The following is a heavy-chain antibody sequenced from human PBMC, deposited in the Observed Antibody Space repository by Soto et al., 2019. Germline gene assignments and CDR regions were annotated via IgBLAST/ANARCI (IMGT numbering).Heavy chain of an antibody. V-gene: IGHV4-59*12. J-gene: IGHJ6*02. D-gene: IGHD2-21*02. Sequence: SETLSLTCTVSGGSISSYHLTWIRQSPGKGLEWIGYIHHSGSILYNPSLKSRVTISVDTSKNQFSLHLTSVTAADTAVYFCAREDDGGDSLDVWGQGTTVTVSS. CDR3: AREDDGGDSLDV. CDR2: IHHSGSI. CDR1: GGSISSYH.